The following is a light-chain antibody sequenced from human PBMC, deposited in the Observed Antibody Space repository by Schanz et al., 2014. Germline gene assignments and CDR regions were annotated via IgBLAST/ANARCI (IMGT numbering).Light chain of an antibody. CDR1: SSDVGGYNY. CDR2: DVS. V-gene: IGLV2-14*01. CDR3: SSYTTTITRV. Sequence: QSVLTQPASVSGSPGQSITISCTGTSSDVGGYNYVSWYQQHPGKAPKLVIYDVSNRPSWVSNRFSGSKSGNTASLTISGLQAEDEADYYCSSYTTTITRVFGGGTKVTVL. J-gene: IGLJ3*02.